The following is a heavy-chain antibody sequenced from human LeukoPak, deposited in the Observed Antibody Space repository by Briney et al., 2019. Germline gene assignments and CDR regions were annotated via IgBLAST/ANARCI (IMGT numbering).Heavy chain of an antibody. J-gene: IGHJ6*02. CDR3: ARDRSVATGYYYGMDV. Sequence: PGGSLRLSCAASGFTVSNSYMSWVHQAPGKGLERVSVIYSGGGTYYADSVKGRFTISRDNSRNTLYLQMNSLRAEDTAVYYCARDRSVATGYYYGMDVWGQGTTVTVSS. CDR2: IYSGGGT. D-gene: IGHD5-12*01. CDR1: GFTVSNSY. V-gene: IGHV3-66*01.